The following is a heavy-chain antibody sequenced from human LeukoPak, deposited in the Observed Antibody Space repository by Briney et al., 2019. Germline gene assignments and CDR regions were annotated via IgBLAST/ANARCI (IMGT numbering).Heavy chain of an antibody. D-gene: IGHD5-18*01. CDR2: ISYDGNNK. J-gene: IGHJ4*02. Sequence: GGSLRLSCAASGFTFSSYAMHWVRQAPGKGLEWVAVISYDGNNKYYADSVGGRFTISRDNSKSTLFLQMNSLRAEDTAVYYCAKLARYSYVGVYYFDYWGQGTLVTVSS. CDR3: AKLARYSYVGVYYFDY. V-gene: IGHV3-30*04. CDR1: GFTFSSYA.